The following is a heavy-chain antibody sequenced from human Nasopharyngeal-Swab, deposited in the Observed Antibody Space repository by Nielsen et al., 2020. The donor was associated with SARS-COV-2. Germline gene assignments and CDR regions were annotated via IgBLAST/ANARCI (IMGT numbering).Heavy chain of an antibody. CDR3: ARVGLVPIQRFVTFPQYHYYGMDV. V-gene: IGHV1-46*01. Sequence: ASVKVSCKASGYTFTSYYMHWVRQAPGQGLEWMGIINPSGGSTSYAQKFQGRVTMTRDTSTSTVYMELSSLRSEDTAVYYCARVGLVPIQRFVTFPQYHYYGMDVWGQGTTVTVSS. J-gene: IGHJ6*02. CDR1: GYTFTSYY. D-gene: IGHD5-18*01. CDR2: INPSGGST.